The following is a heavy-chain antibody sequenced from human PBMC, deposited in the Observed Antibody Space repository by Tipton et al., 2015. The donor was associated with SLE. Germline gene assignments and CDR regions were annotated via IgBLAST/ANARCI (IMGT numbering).Heavy chain of an antibody. J-gene: IGHJ3*02. CDR3: AREAAAGDDAFDI. V-gene: IGHV3-11*06. CDR1: GGSFSSHY. D-gene: IGHD6-13*01. CDR2: ISSSSSYT. Sequence: GSLRLSCAVYGGSFSSHYWSWIRQPPGKGLEWVSYISSSSSYTNYADSVKGRFTISRDNAKNSLYLQMNSLRAEDTAVYYCAREAAAGDDAFDIWGQGTMVTVSS.